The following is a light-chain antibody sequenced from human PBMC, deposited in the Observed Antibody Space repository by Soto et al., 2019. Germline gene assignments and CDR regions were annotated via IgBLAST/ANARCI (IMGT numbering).Light chain of an antibody. J-gene: IGLJ2*01. CDR3: SSYTSSSIVV. V-gene: IGLV2-14*01. Sequence: QSALTQPASVSGSPGQSITISCTGTSRDVGGYNYVSWYQQHPGKAPKLMIYDVSNRPSGVSNRCSGSKSGNTASLTISGLQAEDEADYYCSSYTSSSIVVFGGGTKLTVL. CDR1: SRDVGGYNY. CDR2: DVS.